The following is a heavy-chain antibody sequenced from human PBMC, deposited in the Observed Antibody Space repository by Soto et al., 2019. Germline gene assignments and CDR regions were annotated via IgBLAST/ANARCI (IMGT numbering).Heavy chain of an antibody. CDR2: IYYSGST. CDR3: ARTYYDISKFRNGWFDP. Sequence: SETLSLTCTVSGGSISSYYWSWIRQPPGKGLEWIGYIYYSGSTNYNPSLKSRVTISVDTSKNQFSLKLSSVTAADTAVYYCARTYYDISKFRNGWFDPWGQGTLVTVSS. D-gene: IGHD3-9*01. V-gene: IGHV4-59*01. J-gene: IGHJ5*02. CDR1: GGSISSYY.